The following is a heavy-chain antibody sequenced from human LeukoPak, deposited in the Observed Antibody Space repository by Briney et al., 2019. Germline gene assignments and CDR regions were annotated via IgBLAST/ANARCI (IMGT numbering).Heavy chain of an antibody. J-gene: IGHJ4*02. CDR2: ISRSATQK. CDR3: TRVQDSDYEIDY. CDR1: GFTFSSYS. D-gene: IGHD5-12*01. Sequence: GGSLRLSCAASGFTFSSYSMNWVRQAPGKGLEWFSSISRSATQKYYADSVKGRFTISRDNAKNSLHLQMNSLRVEDTALYYCTRVQDSDYEIDYWGQGTLVTVSP. V-gene: IGHV3-21*01.